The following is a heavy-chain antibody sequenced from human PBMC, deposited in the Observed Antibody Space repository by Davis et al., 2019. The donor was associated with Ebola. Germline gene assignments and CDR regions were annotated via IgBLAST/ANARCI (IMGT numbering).Heavy chain of an antibody. D-gene: IGHD6-19*01. V-gene: IGHV3-30*03. CDR3: ARHLAPRAVAHAFQH. CDR2: MSYDGSNK. Sequence: GESLKISCAASGFTFSSYSMNWVRQAPGKGLEWVAVMSYDGSNKYYADSVKGRFTISRDNSKNTLYLQMNSLRREDTAVYYCARHLAPRAVAHAFQHWGQGTLVTVSS. CDR1: GFTFSSYS. J-gene: IGHJ1*01.